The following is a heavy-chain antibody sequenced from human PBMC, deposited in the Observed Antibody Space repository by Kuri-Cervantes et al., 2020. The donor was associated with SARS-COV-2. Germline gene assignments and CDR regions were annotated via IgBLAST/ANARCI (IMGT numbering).Heavy chain of an antibody. Sequence: GGSLRLSCAASGFTFSGSAMHWVRQAPGKGLEWVGRIRSKANSYATAYAASVKGRFTISRDDSKNTAYLQMNSLKTEDTAVYYCTRPLTGLDDAFDIWGQGTMVTVSS. V-gene: IGHV3-73*01. J-gene: IGHJ3*02. CDR2: IRSKANSYAT. CDR3: TRPLTGLDDAFDI. CDR1: GFTFSGSA. D-gene: IGHD7-27*01.